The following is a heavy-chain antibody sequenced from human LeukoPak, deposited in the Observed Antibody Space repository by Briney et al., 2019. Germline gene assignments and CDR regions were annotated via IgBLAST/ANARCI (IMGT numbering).Heavy chain of an antibody. CDR3: AKGGSVGVGTSYYFDY. CDR2: ISGGGGSS. V-gene: IGHV3-23*01. D-gene: IGHD1-26*01. CDR1: GFTFNNYW. J-gene: IGHJ4*02. Sequence: PGGSLRLSCAASGFTFNNYWMTWVRQAPGKGLEWASVISGGGGSSYYADSVKGRFTISRDNSKNTLYLQMSSLRAEDTAVYYCAKGGSVGVGTSYYFDYWGQGTLVTVSS.